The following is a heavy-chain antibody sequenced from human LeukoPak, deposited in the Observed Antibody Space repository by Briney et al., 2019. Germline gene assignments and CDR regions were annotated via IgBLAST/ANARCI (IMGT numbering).Heavy chain of an antibody. D-gene: IGHD5-12*01. CDR1: GGSISGYY. J-gene: IGHJ4*02. CDR3: VRGYSGYPYYIDY. Sequence: PSETLSLTCTVSGGSISGYYWTWIRQPPGKGLEWIGYISYSGSTSSHPSLKSRVTISLDTSKNQFSLKLTSVTAADTAVYYCVRGYSGYPYYIDYWGQGTLVTVSS. V-gene: IGHV4-59*08. CDR2: ISYSGST.